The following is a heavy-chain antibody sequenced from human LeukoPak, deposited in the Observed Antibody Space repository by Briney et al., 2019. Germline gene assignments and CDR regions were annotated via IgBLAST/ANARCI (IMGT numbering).Heavy chain of an antibody. CDR2: ISGSGGST. CDR3: ARGHYYYDSSGYLFDAFDI. V-gene: IGHV3-23*01. D-gene: IGHD3-22*01. CDR1: GFTFSSYA. Sequence: GGSLRLSCAASGFTFSSYAMSWVRQAPGKGLEWVSAISGSGGSTYYADSVKGRFTISRDNAKNSLYLQMNSLRAEDTAVYYCARGHYYYDSSGYLFDAFDIWGQGTMVTVSS. J-gene: IGHJ3*02.